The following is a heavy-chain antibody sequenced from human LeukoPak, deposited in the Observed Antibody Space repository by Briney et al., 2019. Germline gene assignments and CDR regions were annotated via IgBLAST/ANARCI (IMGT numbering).Heavy chain of an antibody. CDR2: ISWNSGSI. V-gene: IGHV3-9*03. CDR1: GFTFDDYA. J-gene: IGHJ4*02. Sequence: QSGGSLRLSCAASGFTFDDYAMHWVRQAPGKGLEWVSGISWNSGSIGYADSVEGRFTISRDNAKNSLYLQMNSLRAEDMALYYCAKDVNYDSSGSFDYWGQGTLVTVSS. D-gene: IGHD3-22*01. CDR3: AKDVNYDSSGSFDY.